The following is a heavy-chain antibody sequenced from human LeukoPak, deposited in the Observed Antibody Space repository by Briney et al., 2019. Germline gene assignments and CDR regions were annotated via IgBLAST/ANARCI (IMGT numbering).Heavy chain of an antibody. CDR1: GGSISSGDYY. J-gene: IGHJ4*02. D-gene: IGHD2-15*01. CDR2: IYYSGST. CDR3: ARESCSGGSCCSDY. V-gene: IGHV4-30-4*01. Sequence: SETLSLTCTVSGGSISSGDYYWSWIRQPPGKGLEWIGYIYYSGSTYYNPSLKSRVTISVDTSKNQFSLKLSSVTAADTAVYYCARESCSGGSCCSDYWGQGTLVTVSS.